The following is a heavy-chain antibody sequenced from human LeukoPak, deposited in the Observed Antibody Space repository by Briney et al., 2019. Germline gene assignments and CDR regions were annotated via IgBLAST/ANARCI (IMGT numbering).Heavy chain of an antibody. J-gene: IGHJ6*02. CDR3: ARELAASSWYGMDV. CDR2: ISAYNGNT. CDR1: GYTFPSYG. D-gene: IGHD2-15*01. V-gene: IGHV1-18*01. Sequence: ASVKVSCKASGYTFPSYGISWVRQAPGQGLEWMGWISAYNGNTDYAQKLQGRVTMTTDTSTSTAYVELRSLRSDDTAVYYCARELAASSWYGMDVWGQGTTVTVSS.